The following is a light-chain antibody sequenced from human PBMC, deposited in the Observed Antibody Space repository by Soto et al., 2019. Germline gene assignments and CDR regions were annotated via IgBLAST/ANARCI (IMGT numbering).Light chain of an antibody. CDR1: STDIGAYNY. CDR2: EVT. V-gene: IGLV2-14*01. Sequence: QSVLTQPASVSGCPGQSITISCTGTSTDIGAYNYVPWYQQHPGKAPKLLIYEVTNRPSGVSNRFSGSKSGNTASLTISALQADDEANYYCNSYTTLSNRVFGTGTKVTVL. J-gene: IGLJ1*01. CDR3: NSYTTLSNRV.